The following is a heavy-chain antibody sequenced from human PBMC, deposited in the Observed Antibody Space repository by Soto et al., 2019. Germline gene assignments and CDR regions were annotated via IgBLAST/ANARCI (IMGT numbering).Heavy chain of an antibody. D-gene: IGHD6-13*01. Sequence: QVQLQESGPGLLKPSETLSLTCTVSGGSISSYFYIWVRQPPGKGLEWIGSVYYTGTTDYNTALTSRVTISVDTSKTQFSLNLRSVTAADTAVYYCARDLAAVPRAFDYWGRGTLVTVSS. V-gene: IGHV4-59*01. J-gene: IGHJ4*02. CDR2: VYYTGTT. CDR1: GGSISSYF. CDR3: ARDLAAVPRAFDY.